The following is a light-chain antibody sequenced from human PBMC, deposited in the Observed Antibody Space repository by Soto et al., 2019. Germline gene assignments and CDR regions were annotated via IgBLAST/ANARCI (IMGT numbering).Light chain of an antibody. CDR2: KDN. J-gene: IGLJ2*01. Sequence: QSALTQPPSVSAAPGQKVTISCSGSSSNIGNNYVSWYQQLPGTAPKLLIYKDNKRPSGIPDRFSGSKSGASATLGITGLQTGDEADFYCGAWDTTLSVVVFGGGTKVTVL. CDR1: SSNIGNNY. V-gene: IGLV1-51*02. CDR3: GAWDTTLSVVV.